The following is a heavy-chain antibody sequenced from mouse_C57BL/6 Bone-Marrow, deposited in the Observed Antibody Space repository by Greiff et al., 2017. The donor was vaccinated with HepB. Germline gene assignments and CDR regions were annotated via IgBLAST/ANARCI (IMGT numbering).Heavy chain of an antibody. J-gene: IGHJ3*01. CDR2: IDPSDSYT. V-gene: IGHV1-50*01. Sequence: VKLQQPGAELVKPGASVKLSCKASGYTFTSYWMQWVKQRPGQGLEWIGEIDPSDSYTNYNQKFKGKATLTVDTSSSTAYMQLSSLTSEDSAVYYCARGFHWGQGTLVTVSA. CDR3: ARGFH. CDR1: GYTFTSYW.